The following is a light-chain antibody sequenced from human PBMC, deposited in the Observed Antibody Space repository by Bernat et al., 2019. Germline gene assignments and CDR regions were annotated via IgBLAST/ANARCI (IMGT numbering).Light chain of an antibody. Sequence: DIQMTQSPSSLSAFVGDRVTITCRPSQSISTYLSWYQHQSGKAPRLLISDASTLQSGVPSRFSGSGSGTDFTLTISSLEPEDFAIYYCQQTYDTPPTFGQGTKLEI. CDR2: DAS. CDR3: QQTYDTPPT. CDR1: QSISTY. V-gene: IGKV1-39*01. J-gene: IGKJ2*01.